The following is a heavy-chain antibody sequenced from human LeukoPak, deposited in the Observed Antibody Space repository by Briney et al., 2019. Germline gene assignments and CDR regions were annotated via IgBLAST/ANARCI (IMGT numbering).Heavy chain of an antibody. CDR3: AEGRYFDWLDDAFDI. Sequence: SETLSLTCTVSGGSISSSSYYWGWIRQPPGKGLEWIGSIYYSGSTYYNPSLKSRVTISVGTSKNQFSLKLSSVTAADTAVYYCAEGRYFDWLDDAFDIWGQGTMVTVSS. CDR1: GGSISSSSYY. D-gene: IGHD3-9*01. J-gene: IGHJ3*02. V-gene: IGHV4-39*01. CDR2: IYYSGST.